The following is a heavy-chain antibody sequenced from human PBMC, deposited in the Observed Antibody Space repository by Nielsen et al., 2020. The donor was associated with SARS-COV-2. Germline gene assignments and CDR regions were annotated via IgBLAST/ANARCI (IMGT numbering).Heavy chain of an antibody. D-gene: IGHD6-19*01. J-gene: IGHJ4*02. CDR2: VSSSGSYT. CDR1: GFTFTDYA. V-gene: IGHV3-11*06. Sequence: GESLKISCEASGFTFTDYAMGWVRQAPGKGLEWVSRVSSSGSYTNYADSVKGRFTISRENAKNSLFLQMNNLRAEDTAVYYCARWDRSGWYFDYWGPGTLVTVSS. CDR3: ARWDRSGWYFDY.